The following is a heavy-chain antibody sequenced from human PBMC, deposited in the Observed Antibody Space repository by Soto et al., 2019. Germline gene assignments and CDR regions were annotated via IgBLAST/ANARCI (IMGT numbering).Heavy chain of an antibody. CDR2: IYYSGST. CDR1: GDSISSYY. V-gene: IGHV4-59*01. Sequence: SETLSLTCTVSGDSISSYYWSWIRQPPGKGLEWIGYIYYSGSTNYNPSLKSRVTISVDTSKNQFSLKLSSVTAADTAVYYCARSNGDYGDYWRQGTLVTVSS. CDR3: ARSNGDYGDY. J-gene: IGHJ4*02. D-gene: IGHD4-17*01.